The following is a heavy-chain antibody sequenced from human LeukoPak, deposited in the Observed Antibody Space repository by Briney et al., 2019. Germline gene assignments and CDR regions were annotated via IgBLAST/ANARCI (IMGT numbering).Heavy chain of an antibody. J-gene: IGHJ4*02. CDR3: ARNENSGWGYFDY. CDR2: IGGSNGIT. V-gene: IGHV3-23*01. D-gene: IGHD5-12*01. Sequence: GGXLXLSXXAXRXTFNSYAMSWVRQAPGKGLEWVSVIGGSNGITFYVGSVKGRFTISRDNSKDTLYLQMNSLRAEDTAVYYCARNENSGWGYFDYWGQGTLVTVSS. CDR1: RXTFNSYA.